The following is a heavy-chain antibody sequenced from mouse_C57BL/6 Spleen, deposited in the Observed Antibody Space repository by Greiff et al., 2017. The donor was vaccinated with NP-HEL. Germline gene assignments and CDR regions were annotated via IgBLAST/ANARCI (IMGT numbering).Heavy chain of an antibody. CDR1: GFTFSSYT. D-gene: IGHD2-3*01. CDR3: ARRGGYYEDFFDY. J-gene: IGHJ2*01. Sequence: EVKLQESGGGLVKPGGSLKLSCAASGFTFSSYTMSWVRQTPEKRLEWVATISGGGGNTYYPDSVKGRFTISRDNAKNTLYLQMSSLRSEDTALYYCARRGGYYEDFFDYWGQGTTLTVSS. V-gene: IGHV5-9*01. CDR2: ISGGGGNT.